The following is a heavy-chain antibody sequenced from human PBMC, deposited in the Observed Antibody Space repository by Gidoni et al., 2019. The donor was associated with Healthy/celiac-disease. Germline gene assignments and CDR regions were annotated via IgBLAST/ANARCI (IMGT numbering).Heavy chain of an antibody. D-gene: IGHD3-22*01. CDR1: GFTFSSYA. V-gene: IGHV3-23*01. J-gene: IGHJ4*02. Sequence: EVQLLESGGGLVQPGGSLRLSCAASGFTFSSYAMSWVRQAPGKGLEWVSAISGSGGSTYYADSVKGRFTISRDNSKNTLYLQMNSLRAEDTAVYYCAKDTYYYDSSGYIYYFDYWGQGTLVTVSS. CDR3: AKDTYYYDSSGYIYYFDY. CDR2: ISGSGGST.